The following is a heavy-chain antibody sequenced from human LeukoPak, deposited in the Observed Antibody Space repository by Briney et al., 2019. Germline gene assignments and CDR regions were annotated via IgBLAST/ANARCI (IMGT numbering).Heavy chain of an antibody. CDR1: GFTFSSYA. V-gene: IGHV3-23*01. CDR3: AKDPTVGEWPNWFDP. CDR2: ISGSGGAT. D-gene: IGHD3-16*01. Sequence: GGSLRLSCAASGFTFSSYAMGWVRQAPEGGLQWVSAISGSGGATYSADSVKGRFTISRDNSKNTLYLQMNTLRAEDTAVYYCAKDPTVGEWPNWFDPWGQGTQVTVSS. J-gene: IGHJ5*02.